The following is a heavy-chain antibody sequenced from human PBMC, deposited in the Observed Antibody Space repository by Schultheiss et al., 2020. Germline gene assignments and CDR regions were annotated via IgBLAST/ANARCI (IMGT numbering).Heavy chain of an antibody. CDR1: GGTFSSYA. Sequence: SVKVSCKASGGTFSSYAISWVRQAPGQGLEWMGGIIPIFGTANYAQKFQGRVTITADESTSTAYMELSSLRSEDTAVYYCAREAGSSSWDIYYYYGMDVWGKGTTVTVSS. CDR3: AREAGSSSWDIYYYYGMDV. D-gene: IGHD6-13*01. CDR2: IIPIFGTA. V-gene: IGHV1-69*13. J-gene: IGHJ6*04.